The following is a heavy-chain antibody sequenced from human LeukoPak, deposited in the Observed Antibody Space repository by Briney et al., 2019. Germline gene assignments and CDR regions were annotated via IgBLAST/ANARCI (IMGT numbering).Heavy chain of an antibody. CDR3: ASGIYYASVHTWSPV. J-gene: IGHJ4*02. Sequence: GGSLRLSCAASGFTFSTYSMNWVRQTPGKWLEWVSSISGGSEYIYYTDSVKGRFTISRDNAKNSLYLQMSSLRADDTAVYYCASGIYYASVHTWSPVWGQGTLVTVS. D-gene: IGHD3-10*01. V-gene: IGHV3-21*01. CDR1: GFTFSTYS. CDR2: ISGGSEYI.